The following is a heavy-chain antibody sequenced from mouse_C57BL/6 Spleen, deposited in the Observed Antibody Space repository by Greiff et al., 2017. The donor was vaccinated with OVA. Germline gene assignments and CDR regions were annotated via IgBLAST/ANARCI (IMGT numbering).Heavy chain of an antibody. CDR3: ARWGTTVVPHFDY. D-gene: IGHD1-1*01. J-gene: IGHJ2*01. V-gene: IGHV1-69*01. CDR2: IDPSDSYT. CDR1: GYTFTSYW. Sequence: QVQLQQSGAELVMPGASVKLSCKASGYTFTSYWMHWVKQRPGQGLEWIGEIDPSDSYTNYNQKFKGKSTLTVDKSSSTAYMQLSSLTSEDSAVYYCARWGTTVVPHFDYWGQGTTLTVSS.